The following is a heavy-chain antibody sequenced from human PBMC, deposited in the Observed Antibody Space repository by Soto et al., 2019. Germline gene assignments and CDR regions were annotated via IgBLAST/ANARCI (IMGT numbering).Heavy chain of an antibody. J-gene: IGHJ4*02. CDR3: ARDYRPSSGRHFDS. V-gene: IGHV4-30-2*01. D-gene: IGHD6-6*01. Sequence: SETLSLTCSVYGGSRSRGTDSWSWIRQPPGRALEWVGYIYNDGRTYYNPSLKSRVSISRDRSRNQFSLNLSSVTAADTGVYYCARDYRPSSGRHFDSGGQGALVTVS. CDR2: IYNDGRT. CDR1: GGSRSRGTDS.